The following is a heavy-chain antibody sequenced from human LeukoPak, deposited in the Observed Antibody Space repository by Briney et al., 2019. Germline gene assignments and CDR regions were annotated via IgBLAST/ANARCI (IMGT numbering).Heavy chain of an antibody. D-gene: IGHD2-21*01. Sequence: SETLSLTCTVSGGSISSYYWSWIRQPAGKGLEWIGRIYTSGSTNYNPSLMNRVTMSVDTSKNQFSLKLSSVTAADTAVYYCAREVVVIDYYYMDVWGKGTTVTVSS. CDR1: GGSISSYY. J-gene: IGHJ6*03. V-gene: IGHV4-4*07. CDR2: IYTSGST. CDR3: AREVVVIDYYYMDV.